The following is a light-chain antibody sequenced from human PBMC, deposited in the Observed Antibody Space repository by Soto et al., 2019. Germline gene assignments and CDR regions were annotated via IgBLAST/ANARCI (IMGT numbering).Light chain of an antibody. Sequence: QSALTQPPSASGSPGQSVTISCTGASSDVGKYNFVSWYQQHPGKAPKLMIYDVTERPSGVPDRFSGSKSGNLASLTVSGLQAEDEADYYCTSYAGSSIPVVFGGGTKLTVL. CDR1: SSDVGKYNF. V-gene: IGLV2-8*01. CDR2: DVT. J-gene: IGLJ2*01. CDR3: TSYAGSSIPVV.